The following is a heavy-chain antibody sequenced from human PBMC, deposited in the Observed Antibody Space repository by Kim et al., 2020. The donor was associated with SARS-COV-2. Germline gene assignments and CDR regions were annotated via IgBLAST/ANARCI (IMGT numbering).Heavy chain of an antibody. CDR2: DGTEK. J-gene: IGHJ4*02. CDR3: ARGRGLDS. V-gene: IGHV3-7*01. Sequence: DGTEKYDENSVTGQFTVSRDNARKSVYLQMNSLRAEDTAVYYCARGRGLDSWGQGTLVTVSS.